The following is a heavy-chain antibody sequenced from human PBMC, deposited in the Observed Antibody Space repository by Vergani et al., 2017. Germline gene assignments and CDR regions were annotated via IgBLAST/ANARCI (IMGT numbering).Heavy chain of an antibody. CDR2: TYFKSRWYN. V-gene: IGHV6-1*01. CDR1: GDSVSSKSAA. J-gene: IGHJ6*02. CDR3: VRGFFFLGMDV. D-gene: IGHD6-25*01. Sequence: QVQLQQSGPGLVKPSQTLSLTCAISGDSVSSKSAAWNWIRQSPSWGLEWLGRTYFKSRWYNEYAISVKSRITINPDTSKNQFSMQLNSVTPEDTAIYYCVRGFFFLGMDVWGQGTAVTVSS.